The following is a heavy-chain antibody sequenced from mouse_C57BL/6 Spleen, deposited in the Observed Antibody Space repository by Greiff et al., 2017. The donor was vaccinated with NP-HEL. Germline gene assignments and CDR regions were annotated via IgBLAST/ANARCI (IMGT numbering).Heavy chain of an antibody. V-gene: IGHV1-54*01. CDR2: INPGSGGT. CDR3: ARGGDWFAY. CDR1: GYAFTNYL. J-gene: IGHJ3*01. Sequence: QVQLKESGAELVRPGTSVKVSCKASGYAFTNYLIEWVKQRPGQGLEWIGVINPGSGGTNYNEKFKGKATLTADKSSSTAYMQLSSLTSEDSAVYFCARGGDWFAYWGQGTLVTVSA.